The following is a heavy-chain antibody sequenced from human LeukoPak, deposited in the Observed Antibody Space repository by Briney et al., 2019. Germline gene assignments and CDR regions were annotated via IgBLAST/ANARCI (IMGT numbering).Heavy chain of an antibody. D-gene: IGHD2-2*01. CDR3: ARSVVPAAASWSDS. CDR1: GYTFTGYY. J-gene: IGHJ5*01. Sequence: ALVKVSCKASGYTFTGYYMHWVRQAPGQGLEWMGWINPNSGGTNYAQKFQGRVTMTRDTSISTAYMELSRLRSDDTAVYYCARSVVPAAASWSDSWGQGTLVTVSS. CDR2: INPNSGGT. V-gene: IGHV1-2*02.